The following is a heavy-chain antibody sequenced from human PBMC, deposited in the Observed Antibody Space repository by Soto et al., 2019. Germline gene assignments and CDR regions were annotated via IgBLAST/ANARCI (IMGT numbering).Heavy chain of an antibody. J-gene: IGHJ6*02. CDR3: ARGVSTTRYYYYYGMDV. CDR2: INPSGGIT. D-gene: IGHD2-2*01. Sequence: ASVKVSCKASGYTLTSYYLHWVRQAPGQGPEWMGIINPSGGITNDAQKFQDRVTMTSDTSTSTVYMELSSLRSEDTAVYYCARGVSTTRYYYYYGMDVWGQGTTVTVSS. CDR1: GYTLTSYY. V-gene: IGHV1-46*01.